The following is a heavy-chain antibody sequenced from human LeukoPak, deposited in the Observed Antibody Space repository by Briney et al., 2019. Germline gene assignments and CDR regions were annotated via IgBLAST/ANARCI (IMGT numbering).Heavy chain of an antibody. Sequence: SQTLSLTCAVSGGSISSGGYSWSWIRQPPGKGLEWIGYIYHSGSTYYNPSLKSRVTISVDRSKNQFSLKLSSVTAAGTAVYYCARSLGYCSGGSCRDAFDIWGQGTMVTVSS. CDR2: IYHSGST. D-gene: IGHD2-15*01. CDR3: ARSLGYCSGGSCRDAFDI. V-gene: IGHV4-30-2*01. J-gene: IGHJ3*02. CDR1: GGSISSGGYS.